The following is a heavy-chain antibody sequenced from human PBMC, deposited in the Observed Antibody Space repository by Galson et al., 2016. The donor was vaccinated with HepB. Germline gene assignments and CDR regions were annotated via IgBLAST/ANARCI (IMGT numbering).Heavy chain of an antibody. CDR1: GYSFTNFA. V-gene: IGHV1-3*01. CDR3: ARDWVSSGYLMAAY. J-gene: IGHJ4*02. CDR2: IDAGNGNT. D-gene: IGHD6-13*01. Sequence: SVKVSCKASGYSFTNFAMQWVRQAPGQSLEWMGWIDAGNGNTTYPRKFQGRVTITRDTSASTVYMEMSSLRPEDTAVYYCARDWVSSGYLMAAYGGQGTLVTVSS.